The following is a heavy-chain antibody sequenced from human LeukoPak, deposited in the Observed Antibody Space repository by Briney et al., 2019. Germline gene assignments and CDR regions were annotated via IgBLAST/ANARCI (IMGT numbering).Heavy chain of an antibody. CDR1: GFTFSGSA. CDR3: ARPYGDYARGALDI. Sequence: PGGSLRLSCAASGFTFSGSAMHWVRQASGKGLEWVGRIRSKAKKYATAYSASVKGRFTISRDDSKNTLFLQMNSLRAEDTATYYCARPYGDYARGALDIWGQGTLVSVSS. V-gene: IGHV3-73*01. CDR2: IRSKAKKYAT. D-gene: IGHD4-17*01. J-gene: IGHJ3*02.